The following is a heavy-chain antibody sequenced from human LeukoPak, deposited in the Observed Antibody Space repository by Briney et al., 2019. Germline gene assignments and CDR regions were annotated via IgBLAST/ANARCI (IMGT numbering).Heavy chain of an antibody. V-gene: IGHV3-23*01. Sequence: PGGSLRLSCAASGFTFSSYAMSWVRQAPGKGLEWVSAISGSGGSTYYADSVKGRFTISRDNSKNTLYLQMNSLRAEDTAVYYCAKDAAGSYYNPSYNYYYYLDVWGKGTTVTVSS. D-gene: IGHD3-10*01. CDR2: ISGSGGST. CDR3: AKDAAGSYYNPSYNYYYYLDV. CDR1: GFTFSSYA. J-gene: IGHJ6*03.